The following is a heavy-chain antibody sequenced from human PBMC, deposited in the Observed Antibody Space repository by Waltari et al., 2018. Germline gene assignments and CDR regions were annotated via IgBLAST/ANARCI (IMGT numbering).Heavy chain of an antibody. Sequence: QVQLVESGGGVVQPGRSLRLSCAASGFTFRSHGLHWVRQAPGKGLEWVAVIWYDGSNKYYADSVKGRFTISRDNSKNTLYLQMNSLRAEDTAVYYCARDPGSSLDYWGQGTLVTVSS. CDR1: GFTFRSHG. CDR2: IWYDGSNK. J-gene: IGHJ4*02. V-gene: IGHV3-33*01. D-gene: IGHD1-26*01. CDR3: ARDPGSSLDY.